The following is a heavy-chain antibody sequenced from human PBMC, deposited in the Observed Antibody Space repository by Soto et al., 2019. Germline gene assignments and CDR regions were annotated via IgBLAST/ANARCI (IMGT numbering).Heavy chain of an antibody. Sequence: QVQLVQSGAEVKKPGASVKVSCKASGYTFTSYDINWVRQATGQGLEWMGWMNPNSGNTGYAQKFQGRVTMTRNTSISTAYMELSSLRSEDTAVYYCARASKRRGYSYGRDFDYWGQGTLVTVSS. V-gene: IGHV1-8*01. CDR1: GYTFTSYD. CDR2: MNPNSGNT. CDR3: ARASKRRGYSYGRDFDY. J-gene: IGHJ4*02. D-gene: IGHD5-18*01.